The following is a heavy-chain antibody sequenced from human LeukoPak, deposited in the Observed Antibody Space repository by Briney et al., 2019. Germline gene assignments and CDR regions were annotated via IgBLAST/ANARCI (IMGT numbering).Heavy chain of an antibody. CDR1: GGPISSYH. J-gene: IGHJ6*03. V-gene: IGHV4-59*01. Sequence: NPSETLSLTCTVSGGPISSYHWSWIRQPPGKGREGSGYIYYSGNTNYNPSLKSRVTISVDTYKNHFSLKLSSVTAADTAVYYCARAPYSSSWYHKGYYMDVWGKGTTVTVSS. CDR3: ARAPYSSSWYHKGYYMDV. CDR2: IYYSGNT. D-gene: IGHD6-13*01.